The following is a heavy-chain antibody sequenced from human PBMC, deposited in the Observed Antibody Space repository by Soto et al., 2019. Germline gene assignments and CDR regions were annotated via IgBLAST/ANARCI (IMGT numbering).Heavy chain of an antibody. D-gene: IGHD3-9*01. CDR1: GYSFTSYW. J-gene: IGHJ3*02. CDR2: IYPGDSDT. Sequence: PGESMKISCRASGYSFTSYWIGWVRQMPGKGLEWMGIIYPGDSDTRYSPSFQGQVSISADKSTSTVYLQWSSLKASDTAMYYCARXMSPRYFDWLLFYAFNIWGQGTMVTVSS. V-gene: IGHV5-51*01. CDR3: ARXMSPRYFDWLLFYAFNI.